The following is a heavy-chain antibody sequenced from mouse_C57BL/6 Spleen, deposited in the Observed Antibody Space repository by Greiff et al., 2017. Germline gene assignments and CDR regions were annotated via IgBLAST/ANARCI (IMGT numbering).Heavy chain of an antibody. V-gene: IGHV1-55*01. CDR3: ARNRSGYVMDY. J-gene: IGHJ4*01. Sequence: VQLKQPGAELVKPGASVKMSCKASGYTFTSYWITWVKQRPGQGLEWIGDIYPGSGSTNYNEKFKSKATLTVDTSSSTAYMQLSSLTSEDSAVYYCARNRSGYVMDYWGQGTSVTVSS. CDR1: GYTFTSYW. D-gene: IGHD3-2*02. CDR2: IYPGSGST.